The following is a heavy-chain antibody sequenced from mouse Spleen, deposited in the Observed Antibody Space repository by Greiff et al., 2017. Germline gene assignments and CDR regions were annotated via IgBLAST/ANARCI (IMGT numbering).Heavy chain of an antibody. V-gene: IGHV5-9-3*01. CDR1: GFTFSSYA. CDR2: ISSGGSYT. Sequence: EVQGVESGGGLVKPGGSLKLSCAASGFTFSSYAMSWVRQTPEKRLEWVATISSGGSYTYYPDSVKGRFTISRDNAKNTLYLQMSSLRSEDTAMYYCARRGDGYDFDYWGQGTTLTVSS. J-gene: IGHJ2*01. CDR3: ARRGDGYDFDY. D-gene: IGHD2-2*01.